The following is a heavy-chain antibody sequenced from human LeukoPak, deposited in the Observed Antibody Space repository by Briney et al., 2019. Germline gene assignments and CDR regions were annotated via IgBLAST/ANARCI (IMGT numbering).Heavy chain of an antibody. D-gene: IGHD5-24*01. J-gene: IGHJ4*02. Sequence: ASVKVSCKASGYTFTSYAMNWVRQAPGQGLEWMGWINTNTGNPTYAQGFTGRFVFSLDTSVSTAYLQISSLKAEDTAVYYCARSLKDGYKTYYFDYWGQGTLVTVSS. CDR2: INTNTGNP. V-gene: IGHV7-4-1*02. CDR1: GYTFTSYA. CDR3: ARSLKDGYKTYYFDY.